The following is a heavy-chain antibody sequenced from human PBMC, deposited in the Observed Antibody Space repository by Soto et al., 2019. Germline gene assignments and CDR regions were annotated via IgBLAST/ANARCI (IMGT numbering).Heavy chain of an antibody. J-gene: IGHJ4*02. Sequence: QITLKESGPTLVKPTQTLTLTCTFSGFSLSSTRVAVGWIRHPPGKALEWLALIYLDDDKRYSPFLKSRLTITKDTTKNQVVLTMTNMDPVDTATYYCAHSVVAGLGYYFDNWGQGTLVTVSS. CDR1: GFSLSSTRVA. V-gene: IGHV2-5*02. CDR3: AHSVVAGLGYYFDN. D-gene: IGHD6-19*01. CDR2: IYLDDDK.